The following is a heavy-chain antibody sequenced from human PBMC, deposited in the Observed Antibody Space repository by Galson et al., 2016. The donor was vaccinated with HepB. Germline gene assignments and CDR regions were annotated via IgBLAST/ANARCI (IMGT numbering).Heavy chain of an antibody. J-gene: IGHJ4*02. CDR1: GGSVSRTTHY. V-gene: IGHV4-61*01. CDR2: IYYSGTT. D-gene: IGHD3-10*01. CDR3: ARGGSTVRGIIITDFDF. Sequence: EPLSLTCSVSGGSVSRTTHYWSWIRQPPGKGLEWIGYIYYSGTTNYNPSLKSRVTISMDPSKNQFSLKLSSVTAADTAIYYCARGGSTVRGIIITDFDFWGQGTLATVSS.